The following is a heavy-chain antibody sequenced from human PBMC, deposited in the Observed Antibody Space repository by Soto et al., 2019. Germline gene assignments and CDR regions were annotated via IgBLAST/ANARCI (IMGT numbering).Heavy chain of an antibody. CDR2: INHSGST. CDR3: ARAKDSGLYYYGMDV. V-gene: IGHV4-34*01. D-gene: IGHD5-12*01. CDR1: FGSFRVYS. Sequence: SETLSLTSGVYFGSFRVYSWRWIRQPPGKGLEWIGEINHSGSTNYNPSLKSRVTISVDTSKNQFSLKLSSVTAADTAVYYCARAKDSGLYYYGMDVWGQGNTVSVSS. J-gene: IGHJ6*02.